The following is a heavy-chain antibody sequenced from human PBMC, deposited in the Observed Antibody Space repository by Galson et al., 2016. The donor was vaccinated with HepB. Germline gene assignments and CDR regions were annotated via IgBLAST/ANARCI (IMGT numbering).Heavy chain of an antibody. V-gene: IGHV3-23*01. D-gene: IGHD6-19*01. CDR1: GFTFKNYA. J-gene: IGHJ4*02. CDR3: TKGSRAVAVAGIPDY. Sequence: SLRLSCAASGFTFKNYAMRWVRQAPGMGLEWVSSIGGSVDSTYYADSVKGRFTISRDNSKNTLYLQMNSLRAEDTAVYYCTKGSRAVAVAGIPDYWGQGTLVSVSS. CDR2: IGGSVDST.